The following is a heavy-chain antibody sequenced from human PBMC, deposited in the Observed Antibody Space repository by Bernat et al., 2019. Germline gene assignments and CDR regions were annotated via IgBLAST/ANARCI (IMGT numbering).Heavy chain of an antibody. CDR1: GGSISSGNYY. V-gene: IGHV4-61*02. CDR2: IYSSGST. J-gene: IGHJ4*02. CDR3: ASGVSGSQVFFEH. Sequence: QVQLQESGPGLVKPSQTLSLTCTVSGGSISSGNYYWSWIRQPAGKGLEWIGRIYSSGSTNYNPSLKSRVTISIDTSKNQFSLKLSSVTAADTAVYYCASGVSGSQVFFEHWGQGTLVTVSS. D-gene: IGHD1-26*01.